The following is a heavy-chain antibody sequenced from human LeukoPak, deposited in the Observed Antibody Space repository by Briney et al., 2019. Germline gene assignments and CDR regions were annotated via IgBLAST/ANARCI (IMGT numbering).Heavy chain of an antibody. CDR1: GYTFTSYG. D-gene: IGHD5-18*01. J-gene: IGHJ4*02. CDR3: ARTAGYSYGWVDY. V-gene: IGHV1-69*13. CDR2: IIPIFGTA. Sequence: SVKVSCKASGYTFTSYGISWVRQAPGQGLEWMGGIIPIFGTANYAQKFQGRVTITADESTSTAYMELSSLRSEDTAVYYCARTAGYSYGWVDYWGQGTLVTVSS.